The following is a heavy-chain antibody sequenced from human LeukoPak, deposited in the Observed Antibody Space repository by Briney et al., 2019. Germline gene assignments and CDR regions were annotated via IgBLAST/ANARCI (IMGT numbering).Heavy chain of an antibody. D-gene: IGHD6-19*01. V-gene: IGHV4-59*01. CDR2: IYYSGST. J-gene: IGHJ4*02. CDR3: ARAWGRSSGRYYFDY. Sequence: PSETLSLTCTVSDDSITMYYWTWIRQPPGKGLEWIGYIYYSGSTNYNPSLKSRVTISVDTSKNQFSLKLSSVTAADTAVYYCARAWGRSSGRYYFDYWGQGTLVTVSS. CDR1: DDSITMYY.